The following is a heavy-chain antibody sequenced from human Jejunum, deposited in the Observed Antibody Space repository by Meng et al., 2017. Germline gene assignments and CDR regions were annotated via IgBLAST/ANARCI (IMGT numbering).Heavy chain of an antibody. CDR2: ISFSGST. V-gene: IGHV4-39*07. J-gene: IGHJ4*02. CDR1: GGSISRDSYY. D-gene: IGHD3-22*01. CDR3: ARGGGYYSRFDF. Sequence: SETLSLTCTVSGGSISRDSYYWGWIRQPPGKGLEWIGSISFSGSTYFNPSLNSRLTISVDTSKNQFSLKLSSVTAADTAVYYCARGGGYYSRFDFWGQGTLVT.